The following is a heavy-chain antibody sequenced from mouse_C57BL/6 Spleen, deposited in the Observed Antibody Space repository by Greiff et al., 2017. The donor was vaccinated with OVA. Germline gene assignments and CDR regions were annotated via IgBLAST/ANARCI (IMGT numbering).Heavy chain of an antibody. CDR2: IYPGGGYT. J-gene: IGHJ1*03. CDR1: GYTFTNYW. CDR3: ARITTVVARYFDV. Sequence: VQLQQSGAELVRPGTSVKMSCKASGYTFTNYWIGWAKQRPGHGLEWIGDIYPGGGYTNYNEKFKGKATLTADKSSSTAYMQFSSLTSEDSAIDYGARITTVVARYFDVWGTGTTVTVSS. D-gene: IGHD1-1*01. V-gene: IGHV1-63*01.